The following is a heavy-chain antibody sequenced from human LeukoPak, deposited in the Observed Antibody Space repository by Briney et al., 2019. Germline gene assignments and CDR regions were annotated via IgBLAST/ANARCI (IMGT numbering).Heavy chain of an antibody. Sequence: SGPTLVKPTQTLTLTCSLSGVSLSPSGVGVGWIRQPPGKALEWLALIYWDDDSRYSPSLKSRLTIAKDTSKNQVVLTLTNMDSVDTATYYCAHSQVFSYGSFHDAYDIWGLGMLVTVSS. CDR3: AHSQVFSYGSFHDAYDI. J-gene: IGHJ3*02. CDR2: IYWDDDS. V-gene: IGHV2-5*02. CDR1: GVSLSPSGVG. D-gene: IGHD5-18*01.